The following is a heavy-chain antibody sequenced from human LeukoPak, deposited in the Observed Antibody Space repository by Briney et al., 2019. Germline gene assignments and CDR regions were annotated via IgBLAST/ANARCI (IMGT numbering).Heavy chain of an antibody. J-gene: IGHJ4*02. CDR1: GFTFSSYA. D-gene: IGHD6-13*01. CDR3: ARDRKSSSWYLPLGY. CDR2: ISYDGSNK. Sequence: GGSLRLSCAASGFTFSSYAMHWVRQAPGKGLEWVAVISYDGSNKYYADSVKGRFTISRDNSKNTLYLQMNSLRAEDTAVYYCARDRKSSSWYLPLGYWGQGTLVTVSS. V-gene: IGHV3-30-3*01.